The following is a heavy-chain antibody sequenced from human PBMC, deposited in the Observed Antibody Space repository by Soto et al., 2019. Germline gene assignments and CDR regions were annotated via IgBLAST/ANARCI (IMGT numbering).Heavy chain of an antibody. CDR3: ARCMGYDGSGYAFFDS. J-gene: IGHJ4*02. V-gene: IGHV3-21*01. CDR2: VSSTSSHI. D-gene: IGHD3-10*01. Sequence: EVQLVESGGGLVKPGGSLRLSCAASGFTFSGHTINWVRQAPGKGLEWVSSVSSTSSHIYYADSVKGRFTVSRDNAEKSLYQQMNSLRAEDTAIYYCARCMGYDGSGYAFFDSWGQGTLVTVSS. CDR1: GFTFSGHT.